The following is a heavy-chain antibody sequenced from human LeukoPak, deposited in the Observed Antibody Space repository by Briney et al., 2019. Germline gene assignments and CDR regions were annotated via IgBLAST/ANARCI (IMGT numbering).Heavy chain of an antibody. CDR3: AKDRSFEGYCSSTSCYLGFDY. J-gene: IGHJ4*02. V-gene: IGHV3-30*18. CDR1: GFTFSSYG. Sequence: GRSLRLSCAASGFTFSSYGMHWVRQAPGKGLERGAVISYDGSNKYYADSVKGRFTISRDNSKNTLYLQMNSLRAEDTAVYYCAKDRSFEGYCSSTSCYLGFDYWGQGTLVTVSS. D-gene: IGHD2-2*01. CDR2: ISYDGSNK.